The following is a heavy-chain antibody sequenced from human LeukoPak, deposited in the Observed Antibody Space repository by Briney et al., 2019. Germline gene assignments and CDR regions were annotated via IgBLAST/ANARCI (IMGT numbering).Heavy chain of an antibody. CDR1: GGSISSDY. D-gene: IGHD3-22*01. J-gene: IGHJ4*02. V-gene: IGHV4-4*07. CDR3: ASGHSIGHYYDY. Sequence: SETLSLTCTASGGSISSDYWNWIRQSAGKRLEWIGRIYASGRTDYNPSLKSRVTMSVDTSKNQFSLKVTYVTAADTAVYYCASGHSIGHYYDYWGQGTLVTVSS. CDR2: IYASGRT.